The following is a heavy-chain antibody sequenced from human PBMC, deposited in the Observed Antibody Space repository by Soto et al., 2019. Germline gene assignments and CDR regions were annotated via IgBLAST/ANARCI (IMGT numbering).Heavy chain of an antibody. J-gene: IGHJ4*02. CDR3: AKGPRGYCSGGSCYYFDY. V-gene: IGHV3-23*01. CDR2: ISCSGGST. CDR1: GFTFSSYA. Sequence: GGSLRLSCAASGFTFSSYAMSWVRQAPGKGLEWVSAISCSGGSTYYADSVKGRFTISRDNSKNTLYLQMNSLRAEDTAVYYCAKGPRGYCSGGSCYYFDYWGQGTLVTVSS. D-gene: IGHD2-15*01.